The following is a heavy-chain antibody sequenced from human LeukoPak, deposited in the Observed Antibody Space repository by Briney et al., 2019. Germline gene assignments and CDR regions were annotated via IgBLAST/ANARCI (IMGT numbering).Heavy chain of an antibody. V-gene: IGHV4-59*08. J-gene: IGHJ4*02. CDR1: GDSLTSYY. CDR3: ARLGSYFDY. Sequence: SETLSLTCTVSGDSLTSYYWSWIRQPPGKGLQWIGYIYYSGTVNYNPSLKSRVTMSVDTSKNQFSLNLSSVTAADTAVYYCARLGSYFDYWGQGTLVTVSS. CDR2: IYYSGTV.